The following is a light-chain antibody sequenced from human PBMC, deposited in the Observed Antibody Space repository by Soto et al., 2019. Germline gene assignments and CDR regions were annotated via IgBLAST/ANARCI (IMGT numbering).Light chain of an antibody. V-gene: IGLV2-14*01. CDR1: SSDVGDYNY. J-gene: IGLJ1*01. CDR3: SSYTGSSTRYV. Sequence: QSVLTQPASVSGSPGQSITISCTGTSSDVGDYNYVSWYQLHPGKAPKLSIYEVSNRPSGISNRFSGSKSGNSASLTISGLQAEDEADYYCSSYTGSSTRYVFGTGTKVTVL. CDR2: EVS.